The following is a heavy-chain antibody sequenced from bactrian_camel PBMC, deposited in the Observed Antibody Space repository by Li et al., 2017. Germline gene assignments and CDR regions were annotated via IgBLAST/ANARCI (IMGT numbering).Heavy chain of an antibody. CDR3: AADLASAAYCFSSGRIA. V-gene: IGHV3S53*01. CDR1: GYTYNRNC. D-gene: IGHD3*01. J-gene: IGHJ6*01. Sequence: VQLVESGGGSVQAGGSLRLSCAASGYTYNRNCMAWFRQAPGKEREGVALIDTAGSTTYADSVKGRFTISRDNAKNTLDLQMDHLEPEDTGMYYCAADLASAAYCFSSGRIAWGQGTQVTVS. CDR2: IDTAGST.